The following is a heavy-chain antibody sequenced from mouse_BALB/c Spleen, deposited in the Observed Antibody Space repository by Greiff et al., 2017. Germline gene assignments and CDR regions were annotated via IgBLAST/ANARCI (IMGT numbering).Heavy chain of an antibody. CDR3: ASGGNYLAWFAY. Sequence: EVKLVESGPGLVKPSQSLSLTCSVTGYSITSGYYWNWIRQFPGNKLEWMGYISYDGSNNYNPSLKNRISITRDTSKNQFFLKLNSVTTEDTATYYCASGGNYLAWFAYWGQGTLVTVSA. J-gene: IGHJ3*01. CDR2: ISYDGSN. CDR1: GYSITSGYY. V-gene: IGHV3-6*02. D-gene: IGHD2-1*01.